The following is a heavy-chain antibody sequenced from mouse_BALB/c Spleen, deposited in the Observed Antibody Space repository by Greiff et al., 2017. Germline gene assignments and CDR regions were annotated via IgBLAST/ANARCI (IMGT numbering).Heavy chain of an antibody. Sequence: VQGVESGPGLVAPSQSLSITCTVSGFSLTSYGVHWVRQPPGKGLEWLGVIWAGGSTNYNSALMSRLSLSKDNSKSQVFLKKNSLQTDDTAMYYCARESPHYYGSRGDYAMDYWGQGTAVTVSS. CDR1: GFSLTSYG. CDR2: IWAGGST. J-gene: IGHJ4*01. CDR3: ARESPHYYGSRGDYAMDY. D-gene: IGHD1-1*01. V-gene: IGHV2-9*02.